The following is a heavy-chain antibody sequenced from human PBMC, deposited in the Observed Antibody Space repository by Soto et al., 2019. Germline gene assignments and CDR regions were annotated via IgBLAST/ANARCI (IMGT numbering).Heavy chain of an antibody. D-gene: IGHD3-9*01. CDR2: ISSSSSTI. J-gene: IGHJ6*02. Sequence: GGSLRLSCAASGFTFSSYSMNWVRQAPGKGLEWVSYISSSSSTIYYADSVKGRFTISRDNAKNSLYLQMNSLRDEDTAVYYCARGPQYYDILTGFGMDVWGQGTTVTVSS. CDR1: GFTFSSYS. V-gene: IGHV3-48*02. CDR3: ARGPQYYDILTGFGMDV.